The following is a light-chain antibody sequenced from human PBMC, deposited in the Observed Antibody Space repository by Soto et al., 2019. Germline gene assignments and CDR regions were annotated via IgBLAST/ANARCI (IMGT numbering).Light chain of an antibody. V-gene: IGLV2-11*01. Sequence: QSVLTQARSVSGSPGQSVTISCTGTSSDVGAYNYVSWYQQHPGKAPKFLIFDVTKRPSGVPDRFSGSKSGNTASLTISGLQAEDEADYYCCSYAGSYVFGTGTKVTVL. CDR1: SSDVGAYNY. CDR2: DVT. CDR3: CSYAGSYV. J-gene: IGLJ1*01.